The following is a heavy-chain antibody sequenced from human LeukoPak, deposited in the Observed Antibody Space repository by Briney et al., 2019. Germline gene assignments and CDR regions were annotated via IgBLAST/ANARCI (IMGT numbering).Heavy chain of an antibody. D-gene: IGHD3-22*01. J-gene: IGHJ4*02. CDR2: ISSSSSYI. Sequence: GGSLRLSCAASGFTFSSYRMNWVRQAPGKGLEWVSSISSSSSYIYYADSVKGRFTISRDNAKNSLYLQMNSLRAEDTAVYYCAYQYYYDSSGYYAEDYFDYWGQGTLVTVSS. CDR3: AYQYYYDSSGYYAEDYFDY. V-gene: IGHV3-21*01. CDR1: GFTFSSYR.